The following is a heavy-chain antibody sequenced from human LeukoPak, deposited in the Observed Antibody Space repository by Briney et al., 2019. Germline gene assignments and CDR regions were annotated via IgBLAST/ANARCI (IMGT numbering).Heavy chain of an antibody. CDR1: GVSFSGYY. Sequence: PSETLSLTCAVYGVSFSGYYWSWIRQPPGKGLEWIGEINHSGSTNYNPSLKSRVTISVDTSKNQFSLKLSSVTAEDTAVYYCAACHNYDFWSGYWWPTIDYWGQGTLVTVSS. V-gene: IGHV4-34*01. CDR2: INHSGST. D-gene: IGHD3-3*01. CDR3: AACHNYDFWSGYWWPTIDY. J-gene: IGHJ4*02.